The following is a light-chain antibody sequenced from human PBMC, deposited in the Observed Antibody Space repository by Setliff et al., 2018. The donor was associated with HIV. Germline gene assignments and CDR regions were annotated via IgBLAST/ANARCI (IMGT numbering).Light chain of an antibody. CDR2: DVN. V-gene: IGLV2-14*01. CDR3: NSYTRTTSYV. J-gene: IGLJ1*01. Sequence: QSALTQPASVSGSPGQSITISCTGTSSDVGAFNYVSWYQQHPAKVPKLMVYDVNNRASGVSDRFSGSRSGNTASLTISGLQPEDEADYYCNSYTRTTSYVFGSGTKVTVL. CDR1: SSDVGAFNY.